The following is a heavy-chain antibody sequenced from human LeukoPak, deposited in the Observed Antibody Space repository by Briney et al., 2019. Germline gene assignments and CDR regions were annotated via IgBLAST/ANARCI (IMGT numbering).Heavy chain of an antibody. CDR1: GGSVSSGSYY. J-gene: IGHJ4*02. V-gene: IGHV4-61*01. CDR3: ARDSSCSGGTCYDR. CDR2: IYYSGST. D-gene: IGHD2-15*01. Sequence: SETLSLTCTVSGGSVSSGSYYWSWIRQPPGKGLEWIGYIYYSGSTNCNPSLKSRVTISLDMSKNQFSLKLSSVTAADTAVYYCARDSSCSGGTCYDRWGQGTLVTVSS.